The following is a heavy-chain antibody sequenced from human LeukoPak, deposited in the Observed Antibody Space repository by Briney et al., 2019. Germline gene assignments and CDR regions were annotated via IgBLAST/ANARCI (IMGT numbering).Heavy chain of an antibody. J-gene: IGHJ4*02. D-gene: IGHD3-9*01. V-gene: IGHV4-39*07. CDR2: MSYNGNT. Sequence: PSETLSLTCTISGDSISNNYYWGWVRQPPGKGLEWIATMSYNGNTYYNLPLKSRVTISVDTSKEQFSLNLDSVTAADTATYFCARASPYYDALTGHPGPLDSWGQGVLVIVSS. CDR1: GDSISNNYY. CDR3: ARASPYYDALTGHPGPLDS.